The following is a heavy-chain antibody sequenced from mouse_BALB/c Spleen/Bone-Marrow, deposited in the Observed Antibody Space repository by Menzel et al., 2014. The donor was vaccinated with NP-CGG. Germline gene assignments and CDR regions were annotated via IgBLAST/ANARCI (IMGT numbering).Heavy chain of an antibody. CDR1: GFTFSSYG. CDR3: ARVYGWYFDV. CDR2: INSNGGST. J-gene: IGHJ1*01. V-gene: IGHV5-6-3*01. D-gene: IGHD1-1*01. Sequence: EVQVVESGGGLVQPGGSLKLSCAASGFTFSSYGMSWVRQTPDKRLELVATINSNGGSTYYPDSVKGRFTISRDNAKNTLYLQMSSLKSEDTAMYYCARVYGWYFDVWGAGTTVTVSS.